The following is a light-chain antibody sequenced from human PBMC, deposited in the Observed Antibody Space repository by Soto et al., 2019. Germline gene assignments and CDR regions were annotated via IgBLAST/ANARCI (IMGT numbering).Light chain of an antibody. V-gene: IGKV1-9*01. CDR1: QGISRY. CDR3: HQLNDYPIT. Sequence: IQVTQSPSSLSAAVGDRVTITCRSSQGISRYLAWYQQKPGKAPKVLISAASTLQSGVPSRFSGSGSGTDFTLTISSLQPEDFATYYCHQLNDYPITFGQGTRLEIK. CDR2: AAS. J-gene: IGKJ5*01.